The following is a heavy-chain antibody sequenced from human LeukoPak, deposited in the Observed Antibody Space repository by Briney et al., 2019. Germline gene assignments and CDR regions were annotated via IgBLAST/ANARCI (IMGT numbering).Heavy chain of an antibody. D-gene: IGHD3-22*01. CDR1: GGSFSGYY. CDR2: INHSGST. J-gene: IGHJ4*02. Sequence: SETLCLTCAVYGGSFSGYYWSWIRQPPGKGLEWIGEINHSGSTNYNPSLESRATISVDTSKNQFSLKLSPVTAADTAVYYCARSSRYYDSSGFVDYWGQGTLVTVSS. CDR3: ARSSRYYDSSGFVDY. V-gene: IGHV4-34*01.